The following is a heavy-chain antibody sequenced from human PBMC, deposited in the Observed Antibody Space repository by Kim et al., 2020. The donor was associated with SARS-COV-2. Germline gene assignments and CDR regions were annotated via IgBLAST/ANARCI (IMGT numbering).Heavy chain of an antibody. CDR2: IYYSGST. D-gene: IGHD3-22*01. CDR1: GGSISSSSYY. J-gene: IGHJ5*02. CDR3: ARCSGYAYNWFDP. V-gene: IGHV4-39*01. Sequence: SETLSLTCTVSGGSISSSSYYWGWIRQPPGKGLEWIGSIYYSGSTYYNPSLKSRVTISVDTSKNQFSLKLSSVTAADTAVYYCARCSGYAYNWFDPWGQGTLVTVSS.